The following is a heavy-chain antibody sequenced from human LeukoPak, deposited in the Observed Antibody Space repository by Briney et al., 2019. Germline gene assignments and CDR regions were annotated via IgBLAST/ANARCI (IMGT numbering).Heavy chain of an antibody. Sequence: GRSLRLSCAASGFTFSSYGMHWVRQAPGKGLEWVAVISYDVNEKYYVDSVKGRFTISRDNSENTLSLQMNSLRAEDTAVYYCAKDGGTSGYYAGFVDYWGQGTMVTVSS. CDR1: GFTFSSYG. CDR2: ISYDVNEK. V-gene: IGHV3-30*18. D-gene: IGHD3-22*01. J-gene: IGHJ4*02. CDR3: AKDGGTSGYYAGFVDY.